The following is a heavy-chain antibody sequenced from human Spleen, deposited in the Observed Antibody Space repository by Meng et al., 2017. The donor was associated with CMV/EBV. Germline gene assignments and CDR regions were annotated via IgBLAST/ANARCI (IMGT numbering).Heavy chain of an antibody. Sequence: GGSLRLSCAASGFTFSSYGMHWVRQAPGKGREWVAFIRYDGSNKYYADSLKGRFTISRDNSKNTLYLKMNSLRAEDTAVYYCAKGVYDFWSGYQGGHYFDYWGQGTLVTVSS. D-gene: IGHD3-3*01. V-gene: IGHV3-30*02. CDR3: AKGVYDFWSGYQGGHYFDY. CDR2: IRYDGSNK. CDR1: GFTFSSYG. J-gene: IGHJ4*02.